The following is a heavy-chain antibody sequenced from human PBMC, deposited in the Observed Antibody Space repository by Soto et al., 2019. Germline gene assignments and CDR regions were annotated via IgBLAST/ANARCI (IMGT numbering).Heavy chain of an antibody. CDR2: GSYSGTT. Sequence: PSETLSLTCTVSGVSVSSGSFYWAWIRQPPGKGLEWIGFGSYSGTTNYKPSLKSRVTISVDTSRSQISLKVSSLTAADTAVYYSATGATVTQFDYWGRGTLVTVSS. CDR3: ATGATVTQFDY. J-gene: IGHJ4*02. D-gene: IGHD4-17*01. CDR1: GVSVSSGSFY. V-gene: IGHV4-61*01.